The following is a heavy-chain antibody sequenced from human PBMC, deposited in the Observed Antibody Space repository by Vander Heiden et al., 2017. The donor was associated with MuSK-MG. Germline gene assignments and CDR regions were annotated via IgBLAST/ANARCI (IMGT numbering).Heavy chain of an antibody. CDR3: ARDGAGAGKAEYFKH. D-gene: IGHD6-19*01. CDR1: GYTFTSYG. Sequence: QVQLVQSGAEVKKPGASVKVSCKASGYTFTSYGISWVRQSHGQGLEWMGWISAYNGNTKYAQKLQGRVTMTTETSTSTAYMELRRVRSDATAVYYCARDGAGAGKAEYFKHWGQGTLVTVSS. CDR2: ISAYNGNT. J-gene: IGHJ1*01. V-gene: IGHV1-18*01.